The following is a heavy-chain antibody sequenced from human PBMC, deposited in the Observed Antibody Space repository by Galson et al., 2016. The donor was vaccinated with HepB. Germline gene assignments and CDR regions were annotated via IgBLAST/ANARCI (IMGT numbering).Heavy chain of an antibody. J-gene: IGHJ4*02. CDR3: ARWERAVY. Sequence: SCKASGYTFTSYFMHWVRQAPGQGLEWMGILNPNGGGTDYAQKFQGRVTMTSDTSTTTVYMQLRGPRYEDTAVYFFARWERAVYWGQGTLVTVSS. CDR1: GYTFTSYF. V-gene: IGHV1-46*01. CDR2: LNPNGGGT. D-gene: IGHD1-1*01.